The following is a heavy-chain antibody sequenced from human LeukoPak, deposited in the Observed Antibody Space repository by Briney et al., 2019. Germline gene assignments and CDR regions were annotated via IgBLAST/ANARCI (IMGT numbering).Heavy chain of an antibody. CDR1: GFTFSSYW. V-gene: IGHV3-7*03. CDR2: IKQDGGEI. D-gene: IGHD1-26*01. Sequence: LPGGSLRLFCGASGFTFSSYWMSWVRQAPGKGREWVANIKQDGGEIYYVDSVKGRFTLSRDNAKNSMYLQMNSLRAEDTAVYYCARDKKVGATNFDYWGQGTLVTVSS. CDR3: ARDKKVGATNFDY. J-gene: IGHJ4*02.